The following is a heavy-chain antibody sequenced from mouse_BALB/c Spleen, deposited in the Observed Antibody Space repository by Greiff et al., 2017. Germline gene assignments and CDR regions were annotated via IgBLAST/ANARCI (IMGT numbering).Heavy chain of an antibody. V-gene: IGHV5-12-1*01. Sequence: EVKVVESGGGLVKPGGSLKLSCAASGFAFSSYDMSWVRQTPEKRLEWVAYISSGGGSTYYPDTVKGRFTISRDNAKNTLYLQMSSLKSEDTAMYYCASGYGRVYYFDYWGQGTTLTVSS. D-gene: IGHD1-1*01. J-gene: IGHJ2*01. CDR3: ASGYGRVYYFDY. CDR1: GFAFSSYD. CDR2: ISSGGGST.